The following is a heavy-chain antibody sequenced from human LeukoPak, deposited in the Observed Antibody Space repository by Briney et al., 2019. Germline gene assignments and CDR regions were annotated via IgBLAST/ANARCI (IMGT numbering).Heavy chain of an antibody. D-gene: IGHD3-10*02. CDR2: TYYRSKWNN. J-gene: IGHJ4*02. CDR3: ARTTFVGGIYFDY. CDR1: GDSVSSNSAA. Sequence: SQTLSLTCAISGDSVSSNSAAWNWIRQSPSRGLEWLGRTYYRSKWNNDYAVSVRSRITIDPDTSKNKFSLHLNSVTPEDTAVYYCARTTFVGGIYFDYWGQGTLVTVSS. V-gene: IGHV6-1*01.